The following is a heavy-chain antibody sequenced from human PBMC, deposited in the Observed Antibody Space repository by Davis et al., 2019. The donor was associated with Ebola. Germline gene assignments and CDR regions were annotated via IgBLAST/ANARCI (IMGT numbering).Heavy chain of an antibody. D-gene: IGHD6-6*01. CDR3: ATRRTPYGLDV. J-gene: IGHJ6*02. CDR1: EFTFSSYS. Sequence: GESLKISCAGSEFTFSSYSMNWVRQAPGKGLVWVSRINSDGSTRNYADSVKGRFTISRDNAKNTLYLQINSLRAEDTAVYYCATRRTPYGLDVWGQGTTVTVSS. CDR2: INSDGSTR. V-gene: IGHV3-74*01.